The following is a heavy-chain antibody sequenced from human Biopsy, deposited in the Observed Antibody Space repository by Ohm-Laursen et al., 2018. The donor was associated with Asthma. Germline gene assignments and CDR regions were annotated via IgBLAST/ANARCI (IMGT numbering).Heavy chain of an antibody. D-gene: IGHD2-21*02. Sequence: PGTLSLTCPVSGGSIGIYYWGWIRQPPGKGLEYIGYTHYSGTTNTDPSLTGRVTMSVDTSKNQFSLKLTSVTAADTAVYYCARGVDRVTGLLDHFDSWGQGTLVTVSS. CDR3: ARGVDRVTGLLDHFDS. V-gene: IGHV4-59*01. J-gene: IGHJ4*02. CDR1: GGSIGIYY. CDR2: THYSGTT.